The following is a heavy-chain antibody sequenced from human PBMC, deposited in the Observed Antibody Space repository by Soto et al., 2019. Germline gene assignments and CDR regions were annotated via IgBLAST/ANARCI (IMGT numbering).Heavy chain of an antibody. CDR1: GFTFNNYG. CDR2: IWNDGSNS. D-gene: IGHD6-13*01. CDR3: ARRQIPPPTRGAANARGGMDV. J-gene: IGHJ6*02. Sequence: QVQLVESGGGVVQPGRSLRLSCAASGFTFNNYGMHWVRQAPGKGLEWLAVIWNDGSNSSYANSVKGRFTISRDNSKNTWYLKMSSLRAEDTAVYYCARRQIPPPTRGAANARGGMDVWGQGTTVTVSS. V-gene: IGHV3-33*01.